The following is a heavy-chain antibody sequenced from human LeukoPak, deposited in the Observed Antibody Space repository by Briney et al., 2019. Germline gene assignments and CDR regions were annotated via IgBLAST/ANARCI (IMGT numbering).Heavy chain of an antibody. V-gene: IGHV1-2*04. CDR2: INPNSGGT. J-gene: IGHJ3*02. D-gene: IGHD1-26*01. Sequence: ASVKVSCKASGYTFTGYYMHWVRQAPGQGLEWMGWINPNSGGTNYAQKFQGWVTMTRDTSISTAYMELSRLRSDDTAVYYCARSVGATPSAFDIWGEGTMFTVSS. CDR1: GYTFTGYY. CDR3: ARSVGATPSAFDI.